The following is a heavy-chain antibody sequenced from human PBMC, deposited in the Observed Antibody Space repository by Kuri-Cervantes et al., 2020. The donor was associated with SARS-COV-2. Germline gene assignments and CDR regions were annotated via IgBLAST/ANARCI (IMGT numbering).Heavy chain of an antibody. Sequence: SETLSLTCTASGGSVSSGSYYWSWIRQPPGKGLEWIGYIYYSGSTNYNPSLKSRVTISVDTSKNQFSLKLSSVTAADTAVYYCARDLGSGRWLQSPNAFDIWGQGTMVTVSS. D-gene: IGHD5-24*01. V-gene: IGHV4-61*01. J-gene: IGHJ3*02. CDR2: IYYSGST. CDR3: ARDLGSGRWLQSPNAFDI. CDR1: GGSVSSGSYY.